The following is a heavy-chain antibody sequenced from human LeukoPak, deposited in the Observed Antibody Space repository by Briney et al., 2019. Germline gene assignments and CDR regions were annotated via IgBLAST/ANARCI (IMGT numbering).Heavy chain of an antibody. CDR3: ARERSSGWYFAFDI. J-gene: IGHJ3*02. Sequence: SQTLSLTCTVSGGSISSGSYYWSWIRQPAGKGLEWIGRIYTSGSTDYNPSLKSRVTISVDTSKNQFSLKLSSVTAADTAVYYCARERSSGWYFAFDIWGQGTMVTVSS. CDR2: IYTSGST. V-gene: IGHV4-61*02. D-gene: IGHD6-19*01. CDR1: GGSISSGSYY.